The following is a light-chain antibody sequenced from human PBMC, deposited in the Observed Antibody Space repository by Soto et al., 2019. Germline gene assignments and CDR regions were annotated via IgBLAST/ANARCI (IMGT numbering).Light chain of an antibody. CDR1: QSVSSN. V-gene: IGKV3D-15*01. Sequence: EIVMTQSPATLSVSPGERATLSCRASQSVSSNLGWYQQKPGQSPRLLIYGASTRATGIPVRFSGSGSGTEFSLTISSLQSEDFAVYYCQQYNNWLWTFGQGTKVDIK. CDR3: QQYNNWLWT. CDR2: GAS. J-gene: IGKJ1*01.